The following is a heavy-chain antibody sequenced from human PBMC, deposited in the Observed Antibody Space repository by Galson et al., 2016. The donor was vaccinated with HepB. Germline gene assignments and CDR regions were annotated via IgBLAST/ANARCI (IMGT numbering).Heavy chain of an antibody. V-gene: IGHV1-69*10. Sequence: SVKVSCKASGGTFITYAVSWVRQAPGQGLQWMGGIVPMFDIVKYAENFQGRVTLTADKSTSTAYMELSSLRSQDTAVYYCATKPRYCSGENCYYYGMDVWGQGTLVTVSS. CDR3: ATKPRYCSGENCYYYGMDV. CDR2: IVPMFDIV. CDR1: GGTFITYA. J-gene: IGHJ6*02. D-gene: IGHD2-15*01.